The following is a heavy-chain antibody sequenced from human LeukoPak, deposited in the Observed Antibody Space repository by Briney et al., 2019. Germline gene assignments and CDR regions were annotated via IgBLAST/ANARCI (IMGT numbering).Heavy chain of an antibody. CDR2: IYYSGST. V-gene: IGHV4-59*12. Sequence: SETLSLTCTVSGGSISSYYWSWIRQSPGKGLEWIGFIYYSGSTYYNPSLKSRVTISVDTSKNQFSLKLSSVTAADTAVYYCARVSIGELSQPEAFDIWGQGTMVTVSS. CDR3: ARVSIGELSQPEAFDI. CDR1: GGSISSYY. D-gene: IGHD3-10*01. J-gene: IGHJ3*02.